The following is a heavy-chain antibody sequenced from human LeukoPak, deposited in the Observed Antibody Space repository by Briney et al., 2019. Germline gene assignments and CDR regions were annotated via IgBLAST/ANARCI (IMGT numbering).Heavy chain of an antibody. CDR3: ARGGSAVAGTGVWVY. CDR2: INPNSGGT. CDR1: GYTFTSYG. D-gene: IGHD6-19*01. Sequence: ASVKVSCKASGYTFTSYGISWVRQAPGQGLEWMGRINPNSGGTNYAQKFQGRVTMTRDTSISTAYMELSRLRSDDTAVYYCARGGSAVAGTGVWVYWGQGTLVTVSS. V-gene: IGHV1-2*06. J-gene: IGHJ4*02.